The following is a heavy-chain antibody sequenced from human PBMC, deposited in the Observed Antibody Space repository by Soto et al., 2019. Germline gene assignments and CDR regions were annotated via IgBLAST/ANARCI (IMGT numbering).Heavy chain of an antibody. CDR1: GGSISSGGYY. CDR2: IYYSGST. Sequence: QVQLQESGPGLVKPSQTLSLTCTVSGGSISSGGYYWSWIRQHPGKGLEWIGYIYYSGSTYYNPSLKSRVTISVDTSKNQFSLKLSSVTAADTSVYYCAASCVACGGFNYYGMDVWGQGTTVTVSS. J-gene: IGHJ6*02. CDR3: AASCVACGGFNYYGMDV. V-gene: IGHV4-31*03. D-gene: IGHD5-12*01.